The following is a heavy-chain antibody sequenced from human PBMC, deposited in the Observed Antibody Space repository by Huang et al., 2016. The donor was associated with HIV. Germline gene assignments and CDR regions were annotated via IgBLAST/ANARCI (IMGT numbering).Heavy chain of an antibody. Sequence: EVQLVESGGGLVQPGWSLRLSCAASGFSISSYWMHWVRQAPGKGRVWVSRISSEGSRTSYADYVKGRFTIARDNAKNTLYLQMNSLRAEDTAVYYCARDPRIQSWLNFFDYWGQGTLVSVSS. CDR3: ARDPRIQSWLNFFDY. V-gene: IGHV3-74*01. CDR2: ISSEGSRT. J-gene: IGHJ4*02. CDR1: GFSISSYW. D-gene: IGHD3-22*01.